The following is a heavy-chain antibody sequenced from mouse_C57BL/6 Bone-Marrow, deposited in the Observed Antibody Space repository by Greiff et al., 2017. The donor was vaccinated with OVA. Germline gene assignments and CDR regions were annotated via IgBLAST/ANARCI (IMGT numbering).Heavy chain of an antibody. CDR3: ARDFDY. CDR1: GFTFTDYY. CDR2: IRNKANGYTT. Sequence: EVMLVESGGGLVQPGGSLRLSCATSGFTFTDYYISWVRQPPGKALEWLGFIRNKANGYTTEYSASVKGRFTISRDNSQSILYLQMNTLRAEDSATYYCARDFDYWGQGTTLTVSS. J-gene: IGHJ2*01. V-gene: IGHV7-3*02.